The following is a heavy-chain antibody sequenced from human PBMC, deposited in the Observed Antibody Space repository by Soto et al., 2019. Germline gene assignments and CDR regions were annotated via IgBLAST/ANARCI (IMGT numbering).Heavy chain of an antibody. V-gene: IGHV3-21*06. CDR1: GFTFTRYS. CDR3: ARESEDLTSNFDY. Sequence: GGSLRLSCAVSGFTFTRYSMNWVRQAPGKGLEWVSSISSTTNYIYYGDSMKGRFTISRDNAKNSLYLEMNSLRAEDTAVYYCARESEDLTSNFDYWGQGTLVTVSS. CDR2: ISSTTNYI. J-gene: IGHJ4*02.